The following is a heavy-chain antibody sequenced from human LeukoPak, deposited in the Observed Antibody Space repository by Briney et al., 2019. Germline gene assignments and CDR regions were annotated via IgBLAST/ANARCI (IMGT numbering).Heavy chain of an antibody. Sequence: GGSLRLSCAASGFTFRSYAMSWVRQAPGKGLEWASVITDSGGNTFYADSVKGRFTISRDNSKNTLYLQMNSLSAADSAIYYCAKLWRGSYPRYFDYWGQGALVTVSS. CDR1: GFTFRSYA. J-gene: IGHJ4*02. CDR3: AKLWRGSYPRYFDY. V-gene: IGHV3-23*01. D-gene: IGHD1-26*01. CDR2: ITDSGGNT.